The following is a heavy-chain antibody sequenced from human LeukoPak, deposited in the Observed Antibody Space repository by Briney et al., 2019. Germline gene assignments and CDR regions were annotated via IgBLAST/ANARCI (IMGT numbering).Heavy chain of an antibody. D-gene: IGHD2-2*01. CDR2: ISSSSGYT. V-gene: IGHV3-11*05. CDR1: GGSISSSY. CDR3: ARDSEYCSSTSCYSPHYYGMDV. Sequence: KSSETLSLTCTVSGGSISSSYWSWIRQAPGKGLEWVSYISSSSGYTNYADSVKGRFTISRDNAKNSLYLQMNSLRAEDTAVYYCARDSEYCSSTSCYSPHYYGMDVWGQGTTVTVSS. J-gene: IGHJ6*02.